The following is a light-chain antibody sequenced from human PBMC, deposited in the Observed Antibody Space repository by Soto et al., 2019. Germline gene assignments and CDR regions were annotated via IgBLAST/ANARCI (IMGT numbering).Light chain of an antibody. CDR2: EVT. Sequence: QSALTQPASVSGSPGQSITISCAGSSSDVGGYKYVSWYQQLPGNAPKLIIYEVTIRPSGVSNRFSGSKSGNTASLTISGLQAEDEADYYCSSYSSSSISYVFGTGNKLTVL. J-gene: IGLJ1*01. V-gene: IGLV2-14*01. CDR1: SSDVGGYKY. CDR3: SSYSSSSISYV.